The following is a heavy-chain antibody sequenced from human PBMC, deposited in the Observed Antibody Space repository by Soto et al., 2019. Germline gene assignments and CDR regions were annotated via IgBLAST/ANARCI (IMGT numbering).Heavy chain of an antibody. J-gene: IGHJ6*02. CDR2: ISGSGGST. CDR3: AKVAEGVPADHYYYYGMDV. D-gene: IGHD2-2*01. Sequence: GGSLRLSCAAPGFTFSSYAMSWVRQAPGKGLEWVSAISGSGGSTYYADSVKGRFTISRDNSKNTLYLQMNSLRAEDTAVYYCAKVAEGVPADHYYYYGMDVWGQGTTVTVSS. V-gene: IGHV3-23*01. CDR1: GFTFSSYA.